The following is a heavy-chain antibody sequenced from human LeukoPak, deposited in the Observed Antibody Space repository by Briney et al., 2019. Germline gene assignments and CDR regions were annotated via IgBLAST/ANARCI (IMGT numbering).Heavy chain of an antibody. CDR2: INGDGSST. Sequence: GGSLRLSCAGSGFIFSQFWMQWVRQVPGKGLVWVSRINGDGSSTNYADSVKGRFTISRDNAKNSLYLQMNSLRAEDTAVYYCARRSNLYYDSDYWGQGTLVTVSS. CDR1: GFIFSQFW. J-gene: IGHJ4*02. V-gene: IGHV3-74*01. CDR3: ARRSNLYYDSDY. D-gene: IGHD3-22*01.